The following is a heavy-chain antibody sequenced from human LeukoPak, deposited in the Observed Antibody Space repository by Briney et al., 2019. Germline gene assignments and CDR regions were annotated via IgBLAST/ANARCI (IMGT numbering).Heavy chain of an antibody. CDR1: GFTFSSYG. CDR2: ISRSGGST. CDR3: AKDFKGLTIVAAGSFDY. Sequence: QPGGSLRLSCAASGFTFSSYGMSWVRQAPGKGLEWVSAISRSGGSTYYTDSVKGRFTISRDNSKNTLYLQMNSLRAEDTAVYYCAKDFKGLTIVAAGSFDYWGQGTLVTVSS. J-gene: IGHJ4*02. V-gene: IGHV3-23*01. D-gene: IGHD6-13*01.